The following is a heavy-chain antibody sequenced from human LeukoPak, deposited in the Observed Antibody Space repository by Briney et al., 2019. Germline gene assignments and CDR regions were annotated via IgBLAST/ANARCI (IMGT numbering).Heavy chain of an antibody. V-gene: IGHV1-2*02. Sequence: ASVKVSCKASGYTFTGYYMHWVRPARGQGLEWMGWINPNSGGTNYAQKFQGRVTMTRDTSIGTAYMELSRLRSDDTGVYYCARGFCTNGVCSAYFDYWGQGTLVTVSS. CDR1: GYTFTGYY. J-gene: IGHJ4*02. CDR2: INPNSGGT. D-gene: IGHD2-8*01. CDR3: ARGFCTNGVCSAYFDY.